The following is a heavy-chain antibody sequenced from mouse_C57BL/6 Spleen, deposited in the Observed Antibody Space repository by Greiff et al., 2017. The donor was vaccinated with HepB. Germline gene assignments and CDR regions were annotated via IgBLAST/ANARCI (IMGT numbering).Heavy chain of an antibody. CDR2: IYPSDSET. D-gene: IGHD2-4*01. CDR3: ARERVYDYDRYFDV. Sequence: QVQLQQPGAELVRPGSSVKLSCKASGYTFTSYWMDWVKQRPGQGLEWIGNIYPSDSETHYNQKFKDKATLTVDKSSSTAYMQLSSLTSEDSAVYYCARERVYDYDRYFDVWGTGTTVTVSS. V-gene: IGHV1-61*01. J-gene: IGHJ1*03. CDR1: GYTFTSYW.